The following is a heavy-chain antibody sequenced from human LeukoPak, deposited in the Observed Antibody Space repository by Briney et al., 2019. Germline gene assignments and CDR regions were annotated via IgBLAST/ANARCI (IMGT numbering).Heavy chain of an antibody. V-gene: IGHV3-23*01. Sequence: PGGSLRLSCAASGFTFSSYAMRWVRQAPGKGLEWVSAISGSGGSTYYADSVKGRFTISRDNSKNTLYLQMNSLRAEDTAVYYCAKDVSGYYGFPLRYGMDVWGQGTTVTVSS. D-gene: IGHD3-10*01. CDR2: ISGSGGST. CDR1: GFTFSSYA. J-gene: IGHJ6*02. CDR3: AKDVSGYYGFPLRYGMDV.